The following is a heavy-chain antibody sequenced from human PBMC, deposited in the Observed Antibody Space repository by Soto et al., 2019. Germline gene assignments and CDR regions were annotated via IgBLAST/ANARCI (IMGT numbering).Heavy chain of an antibody. CDR1: GFTFSSYG. D-gene: IGHD3-3*01. Sequence: VGSLRLSCAASGFTFSSYGMHWVRQAPGKGLEWVAVISYDGSNKYYADSVKGRFTISRDNSKNTLYLQMNSLRAEDTAVYYCAKDLLFGVPSPLYGMDVWGQGTTVTVSS. V-gene: IGHV3-30*18. J-gene: IGHJ6*02. CDR3: AKDLLFGVPSPLYGMDV. CDR2: ISYDGSNK.